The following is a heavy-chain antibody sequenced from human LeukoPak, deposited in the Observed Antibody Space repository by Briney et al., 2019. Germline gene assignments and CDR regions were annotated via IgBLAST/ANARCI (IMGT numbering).Heavy chain of an antibody. CDR2: ISAYNGDT. V-gene: IGHV1-18*01. D-gene: IGHD6-6*01. CDR1: GYTFTSYG. CDR3: ARDGYSSTSGSSGLYYYYGMDV. J-gene: IGHJ6*02. Sequence: ASVKVSCKASGYTFTSYGISWVRQAPGQGLEWMGWISAYNGDTNYAQKLQGRVTMTTDTSTSTAYMELSSLRSEDTAVYYCARDGYSSTSGSSGLYYYYGMDVWGQGTTVTVSS.